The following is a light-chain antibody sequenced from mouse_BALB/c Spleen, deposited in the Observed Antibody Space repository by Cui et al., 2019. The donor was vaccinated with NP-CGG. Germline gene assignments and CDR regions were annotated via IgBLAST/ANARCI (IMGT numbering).Light chain of an antibody. CDR2: GTN. CDR3: ALWYSNHWV. J-gene: IGLJ1*01. V-gene: IGLV1*01. CDR1: TGAVTTSNY. Sequence: QAVMTQASALTTSPGETGTLTCRSSTGAVTTSNYANWVQEKPDHLFTGLIGGTNNRAPGVPARFSGPLIGDKAALTITGAQTEDEALYFCALWYSNHWVFGGGTKLTVL.